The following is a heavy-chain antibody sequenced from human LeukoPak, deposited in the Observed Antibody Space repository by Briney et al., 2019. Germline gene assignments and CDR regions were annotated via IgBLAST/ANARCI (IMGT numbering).Heavy chain of an antibody. CDR3: ARDSSSVYYFDY. D-gene: IGHD6-19*01. Sequence: GGSLRLSCAASGFTFSSYGMHWVRQAPGKGLEWVAVIWYDGSNKYYADSAKGRFTISRDNSKNTLYLQMNSLRAEDTAVYYCARDSSSVYYFDYWGQGTLVTVSS. CDR1: GFTFSSYG. CDR2: IWYDGSNK. V-gene: IGHV3-33*01. J-gene: IGHJ4*02.